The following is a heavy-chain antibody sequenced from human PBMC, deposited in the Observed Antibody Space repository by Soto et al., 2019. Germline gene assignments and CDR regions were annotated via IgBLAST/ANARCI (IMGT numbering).Heavy chain of an antibody. CDR3: ARDLGRGSSFPRPDWFDP. Sequence: EVQLVESGGGLVQPGGSLRLSCAASGFTFSSYSMNWVRQAPGKGLEWVSYISSSSSTIYYADSVKGRFTISRDNAKNSLYLQMNSLRDEDTAVYYCARDLGRGSSFPRPDWFDPWGQGTLVTVSS. CDR1: GFTFSSYS. J-gene: IGHJ5*02. D-gene: IGHD6-13*01. V-gene: IGHV3-48*02. CDR2: ISSSSSTI.